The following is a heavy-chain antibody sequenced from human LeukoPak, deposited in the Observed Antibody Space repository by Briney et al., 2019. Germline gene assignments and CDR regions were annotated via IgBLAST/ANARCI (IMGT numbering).Heavy chain of an antibody. CDR3: ARGYSYGRRGGHFDY. CDR2: IWNDGSNK. Sequence: GGSLRLSCAASGFTFSSYGMHWVRQAPGKGLEWVAVIWNDGSNKYYADSVKGRFTISRDNSKNTLYLQMNSLRAEDTAVYYCARGYSYGRRGGHFDYWGQGTLVTVSS. D-gene: IGHD5-18*01. J-gene: IGHJ4*02. CDR1: GFTFSSYG. V-gene: IGHV3-33*01.